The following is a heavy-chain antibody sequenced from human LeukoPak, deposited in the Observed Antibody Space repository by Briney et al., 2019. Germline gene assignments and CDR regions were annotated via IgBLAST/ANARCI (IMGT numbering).Heavy chain of an antibody. CDR2: ISSSSSYI. Sequence: PGGSLRLSCAASGFTFSSYSMNWVRQAPGKGLEWVSSISSSSSYIYYADSVKGRSTISRDNAKNSLHLRMNSLRAEDTAVYYCAREDDYDSSGYFDYWGQGTLVTVSS. CDR3: AREDDYDSSGYFDY. V-gene: IGHV3-21*01. D-gene: IGHD3-22*01. CDR1: GFTFSSYS. J-gene: IGHJ4*02.